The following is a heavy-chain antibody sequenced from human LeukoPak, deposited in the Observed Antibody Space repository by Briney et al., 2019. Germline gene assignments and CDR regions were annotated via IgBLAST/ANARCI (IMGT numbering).Heavy chain of an antibody. CDR2: INHSGST. CDR1: GGSFSGYY. Sequence: PSETLSLTCAVYGGSFSGYYWSWIRQPPGQGLEWIGEINHSGSTNYNPSLKSRVTISVDTSKNQFSLKLSSVTAADTAVDYCARPGRGSSWYRVVAFDIWGQGTMVTVSS. V-gene: IGHV4-34*01. D-gene: IGHD6-13*01. J-gene: IGHJ3*02. CDR3: ARPGRGSSWYRVVAFDI.